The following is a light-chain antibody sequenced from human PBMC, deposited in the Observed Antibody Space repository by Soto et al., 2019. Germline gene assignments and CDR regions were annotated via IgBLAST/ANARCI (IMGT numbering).Light chain of an antibody. CDR3: LQDYSYPRT. J-gene: IGKJ1*01. CDR2: ATS. Sequence: AIQMTQSPSSLSASVGDRVTITCRASQDIRTELGWYQQKPGNAPKLLMYATSILQSGVPSRFSGIGSGTDFTLTISSLQPEDFATYYCLQDYSYPRTFGQGTKVEIK. CDR1: QDIRTE. V-gene: IGKV1-6*01.